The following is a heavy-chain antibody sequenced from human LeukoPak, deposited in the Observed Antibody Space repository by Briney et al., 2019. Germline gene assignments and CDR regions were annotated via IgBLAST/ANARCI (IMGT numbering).Heavy chain of an antibody. CDR1: GGSFSGYY. CDR2: INHSGST. J-gene: IGHJ5*02. CDR3: ARERITMVRGVIRRSNRFDP. V-gene: IGHV4-34*01. Sequence: SETLSLTCAVYGGSFSGYYWSWIRQPPGKGLEWIGEINHSGSTNYNPSLKSRVTISVDTSKNQFSLKLSSVTAADTAVYYCARERITMVRGVIRRSNRFDPWGQGTLVTVSS. D-gene: IGHD3-10*01.